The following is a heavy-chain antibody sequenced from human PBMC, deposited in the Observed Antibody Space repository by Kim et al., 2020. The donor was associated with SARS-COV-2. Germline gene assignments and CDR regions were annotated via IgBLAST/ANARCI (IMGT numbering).Heavy chain of an antibody. CDR3: VRDRIKNYDSGFEP. J-gene: IGHJ5*02. Sequence: GGSLRLSCAASGFSFNSHWMHWVRQAPGKGLVWVSRINSDGSSTSYADSVQGRFTISRDNARNTLNLQMNSLRAEDTAVYYCVRDRIKNYDSGFEPWGQGTLVTVSS. CDR1: GFSFNSHW. D-gene: IGHD3-10*01. CDR2: INSDGSST. V-gene: IGHV3-74*01.